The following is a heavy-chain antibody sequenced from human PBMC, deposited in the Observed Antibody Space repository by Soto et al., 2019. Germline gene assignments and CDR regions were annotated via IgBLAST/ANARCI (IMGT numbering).Heavy chain of an antibody. CDR2: ISYSGTT. J-gene: IGHJ4*02. V-gene: IGHV4-31*03. Sequence: PSETLSLTCTVSGGSINSGVYYWSWIRQHPGKGLEWIGYISYSGTTNYNPSLKSRVTMSVDTSKNQLSLKLTSVTAADTAVCYCARVGDIGYYWYFDFWGQGALVTVSS. CDR1: GGSINSGVYY. D-gene: IGHD3-22*01. CDR3: ARVGDIGYYWYFDF.